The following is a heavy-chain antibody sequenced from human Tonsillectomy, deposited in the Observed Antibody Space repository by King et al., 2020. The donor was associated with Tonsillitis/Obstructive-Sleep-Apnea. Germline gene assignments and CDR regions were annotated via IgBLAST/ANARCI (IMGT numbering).Heavy chain of an antibody. CDR3: ARGGELLYFDY. CDR1: GYTFTDYG. V-gene: IGHV1-3*01. J-gene: IGHJ4*02. CDR2: INPGDGNT. Sequence: VQLVQSGAEVKKPGASVKVSCKASGYTFTDYGVHWVRQAPGQGLEWMGWINPGDGNTKYSQRFQGRVTITSDTSASTAYMELSSLRSEDTAVYYWARGGELLYFDYWGQGALVTVSS. D-gene: IGHD3-16*01.